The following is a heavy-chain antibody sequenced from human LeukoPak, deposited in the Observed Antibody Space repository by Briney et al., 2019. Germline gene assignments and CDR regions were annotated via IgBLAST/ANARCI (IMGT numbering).Heavy chain of an antibody. CDR1: GYTFNDYF. V-gene: IGHV1-2*02. Sequence: GASVKVSCKASGYTFNDYFMHWVRQAPGQGLEWMGWIHPKSGGTRYAPSFQGRVTMTRDTSISTAYMDLSRLTPDDTAVYYCARDARPLLTKSKNWFDPWGQGTLVTVSS. J-gene: IGHJ5*02. CDR3: ARDARPLLTKSKNWFDP. CDR2: IHPKSGGT.